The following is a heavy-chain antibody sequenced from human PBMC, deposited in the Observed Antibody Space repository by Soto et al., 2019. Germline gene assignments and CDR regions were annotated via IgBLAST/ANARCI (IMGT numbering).Heavy chain of an antibody. D-gene: IGHD5-12*01. J-gene: IGHJ4*01. CDR2: IIPILGIA. CDR3: ARAQEDIVATFDY. V-gene: IGHV1-69*02. CDR1: VGTFSSYT. Sequence: QVQLVQSGAEVKKPGSSVKVSCKASVGTFSSYTISWVRQAPGQGLEWMGRIIPILGIANYAQKFQGRVTITADKSTSTAYMELSSLRSEDTAVYYLARAQEDIVATFDYWGQEPWSPSPQ.